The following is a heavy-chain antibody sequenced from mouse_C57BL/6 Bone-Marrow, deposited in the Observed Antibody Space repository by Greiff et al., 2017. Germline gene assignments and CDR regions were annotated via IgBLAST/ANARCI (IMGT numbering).Heavy chain of an antibody. Sequence: VQLQQSGAELVKPGASVKMSCKASGYTFTTYPIEWMKQNHGMSLVWIGNFHPYNDVTNSNEKFKGKATLPVVKCANTVHLELSRLTSEDSAVYYCARSSTFFYYFDYWGQGTTLTVSS. CDR3: ARSSTFFYYFDY. CDR2: FHPYNDVT. V-gene: IGHV1-47*01. CDR1: GYTFTTYP. D-gene: IGHD5-1*01. J-gene: IGHJ2*01.